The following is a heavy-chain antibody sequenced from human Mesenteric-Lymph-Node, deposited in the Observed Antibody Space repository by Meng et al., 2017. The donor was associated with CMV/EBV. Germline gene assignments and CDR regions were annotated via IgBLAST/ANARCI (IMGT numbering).Heavy chain of an antibody. J-gene: IGHJ6*02. CDR2: INPSGGST. CDR3: ARVGDYTYGMDV. CDR1: GYSFTGNY. Sequence: ASVKVSCKASGYSFTGNYMHWVRQAPGQGLEWMGIINPSGGSTSYAQKFQGRVTMTRDTSTSTVYMELSSLRSEDTAVYYCARVGDYTYGMDVWGQGTTVTVSS. V-gene: IGHV1-46*01.